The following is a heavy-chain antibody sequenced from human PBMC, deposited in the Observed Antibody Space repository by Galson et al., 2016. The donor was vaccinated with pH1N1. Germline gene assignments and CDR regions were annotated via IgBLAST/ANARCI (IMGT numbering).Heavy chain of an antibody. CDR2: IYWDDDK. CDR1: GFSLNSSGMG. D-gene: IGHD3-16*01. CDR3: AHREVMITNAFDF. Sequence: PALVKPTQTLTLTCTFSGFSLNSSGMGVGWIRQPPGKALEGLALIYWDDDKRYSPSLKTRLTINKDTSNTQVVLMMTNMDPLDTATYYCAHREVMITNAFDFWGQGTMVTVSS. J-gene: IGHJ3*01. V-gene: IGHV2-5*02.